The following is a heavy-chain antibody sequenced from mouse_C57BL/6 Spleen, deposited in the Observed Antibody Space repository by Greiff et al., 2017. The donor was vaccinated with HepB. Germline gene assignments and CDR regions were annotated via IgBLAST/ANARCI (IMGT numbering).Heavy chain of an antibody. V-gene: IGHV1-82*01. CDR1: GYAFSSSW. J-gene: IGHJ1*03. Sequence: QVQLQHSGPELVKPGASVKISCKASGYAFSSSWMNWVKQRPGKGLEWIGRIYPGDGDTNYNGKFKGKATLTADKSSSTAYMQLSSLTSEDSAVYFCARTFNSSPHWYFDVWGTGTTVTVSS. CDR2: IYPGDGDT. D-gene: IGHD1-1*01. CDR3: ARTFNSSPHWYFDV.